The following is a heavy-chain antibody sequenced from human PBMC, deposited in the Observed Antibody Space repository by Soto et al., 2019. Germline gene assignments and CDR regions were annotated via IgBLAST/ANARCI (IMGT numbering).Heavy chain of an antibody. CDR2: INAGNGNT. J-gene: IGHJ4*02. Sequence: QVQLVQSGAEVKKPGASVKVSCKASGYTFTSYAMHWVRQAPGQRLEWMGWINAGNGNTKYSQKFQGRETITRDTSASTAYMELSSLRSEDTAVYYCARGPGGPDGPGDYWGQGTLVTVSS. CDR3: ARGPGGPDGPGDY. V-gene: IGHV1-3*01. D-gene: IGHD2-15*01. CDR1: GYTFTSYA.